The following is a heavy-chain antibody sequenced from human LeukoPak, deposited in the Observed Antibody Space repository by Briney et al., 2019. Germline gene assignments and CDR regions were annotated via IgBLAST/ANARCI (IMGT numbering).Heavy chain of an antibody. CDR1: GFTFSSHW. D-gene: IGHD6-25*01. Sequence: GGSLRLSCAASGFTFSSHWMHWVRQAPGKGLVWVSRIKDDGSHTNYADSVKGRFTISRDNAKNTLSLQMNSLRAEDTAVYYCARGSGIITGIDEWGQGSLVTVSS. V-gene: IGHV3-74*01. CDR2: IKDDGSHT. CDR3: ARGSGIITGIDE. J-gene: IGHJ4*02.